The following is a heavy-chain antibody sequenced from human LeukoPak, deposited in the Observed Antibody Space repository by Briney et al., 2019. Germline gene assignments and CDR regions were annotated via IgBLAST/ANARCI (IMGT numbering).Heavy chain of an antibody. J-gene: IGHJ4*02. Sequence: SVKVSRKASGYTFTGYYVHWVRQAPAQGLEWMGWIDPYSGDTNNSQKFHGRVTMTIDRSISKAYMELRSLKSDDTDVYYCARVAMSGIGREDFWGRGTLVTASS. D-gene: IGHD1-14*01. V-gene: IGHV1-2*02. CDR3: ARVAMSGIGREDF. CDR2: IDPYSGDT. CDR1: GYTFTGYY.